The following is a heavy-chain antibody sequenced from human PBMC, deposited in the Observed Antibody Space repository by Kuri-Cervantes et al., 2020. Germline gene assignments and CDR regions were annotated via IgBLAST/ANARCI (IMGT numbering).Heavy chain of an antibody. CDR1: GYTFTGYY. J-gene: IGHJ5*02. V-gene: IGHV1-2*02. CDR2: INPNSGGT. D-gene: IGHD2-15*01. CDR3: ARDGRSGGSYINWFDP. Sequence: ASVKVSCKASGYTFTGYYMHWARQAPGQGLEWMGWINPNSGGTNYAQKFQGRVTMTRDTSISTAYMELSRLRSDDTAVYYCARDGRSGGSYINWFDPWGQGTLVTVSS.